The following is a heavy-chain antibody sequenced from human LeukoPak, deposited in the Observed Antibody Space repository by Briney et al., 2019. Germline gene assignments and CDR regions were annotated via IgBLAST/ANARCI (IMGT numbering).Heavy chain of an antibody. CDR3: ARVSWFPGTSYYYMDV. Sequence: SETLSLTCTVSGYSISSGHYWGWIRQPPGKGLEWIGSIYHSGSTYYNPSLKSRVTISVDTSKNQFSLKLSSVTAADTAVYYCARVSWFPGTSYYYMDVWGKGTTVTVSS. D-gene: IGHD1-1*01. CDR2: IYHSGST. V-gene: IGHV4-38-2*02. CDR1: GYSISSGHY. J-gene: IGHJ6*03.